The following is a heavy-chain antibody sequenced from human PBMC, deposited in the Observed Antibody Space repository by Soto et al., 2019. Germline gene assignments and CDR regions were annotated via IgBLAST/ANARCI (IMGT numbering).Heavy chain of an antibody. CDR2: ISGSGST. J-gene: IGHJ6*03. D-gene: IGHD3-16*01. V-gene: IGHV3-23*01. CDR3: AKALRFTLTTGYYMDV. CDR1: GFTVSSYA. Sequence: EVQLLESGGGLVQPGGSLRLSCAASGFTVSSYAMSWVRQAPGKGLEWVSVISGSGSTYSADSVKGRFTISRDSSKNTVYLQMNSLRAEGTAVYYCAKALRFTLTTGYYMDVWGRGTTVTVSS.